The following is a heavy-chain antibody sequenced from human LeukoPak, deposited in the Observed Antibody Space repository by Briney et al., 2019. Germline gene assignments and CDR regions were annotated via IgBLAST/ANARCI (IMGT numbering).Heavy chain of an antibody. CDR3: AIVGAVPPYYYYYMDV. J-gene: IGHJ6*03. CDR1: GGTFSSYA. D-gene: IGHD3-16*01. CDR2: IIPIFGTA. Sequence: AASVKVSCKASGGTFSSYAISWVRQAPGQGLEWMGGIIPIFGTANYAQKFQGRVTITADESTSTAYMELSSLRSEDTAVYYCAIVGAVPPYYYYYMDVWGKGTTVTVSS. V-gene: IGHV1-69*01.